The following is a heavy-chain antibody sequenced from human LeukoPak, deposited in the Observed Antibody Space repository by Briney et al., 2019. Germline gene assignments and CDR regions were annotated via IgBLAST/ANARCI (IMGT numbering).Heavy chain of an antibody. CDR3: ARQSSTSWHVPDY. J-gene: IGHJ4*02. Sequence: ASVKVSCKTSGYTFINYGINWVRQAPGQGLEWMGWISAHDGNTKYAQQYQGRVTMTTDTSTSTVFMELRSLRFDDTAVYHCARQSSTSWHVPDYWGQGTLVTVSS. D-gene: IGHD2-2*01. CDR1: GYTFINYG. CDR2: ISAHDGNT. V-gene: IGHV1-18*01.